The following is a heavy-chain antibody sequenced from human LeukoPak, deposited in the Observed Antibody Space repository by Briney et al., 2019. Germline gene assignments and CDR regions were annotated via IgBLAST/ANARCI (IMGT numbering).Heavy chain of an antibody. Sequence: GGSLRLSCAALGFTFSTFAMSWVRQAPGKGLGWVSAISGSGGGTYYADSVKGRLTISRDNSKNTLYLQMSSLRAEDTAVYYCAKAFSAYENWPPNWFDPWGQGTLVTVSS. CDR1: GFTFSTFA. CDR2: ISGSGGGT. J-gene: IGHJ5*02. V-gene: IGHV3-23*01. CDR3: AKAFSAYENWPPNWFDP. D-gene: IGHD5-12*01.